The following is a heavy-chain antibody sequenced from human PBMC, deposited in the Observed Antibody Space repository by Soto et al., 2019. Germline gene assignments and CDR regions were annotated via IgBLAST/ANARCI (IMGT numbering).Heavy chain of an antibody. CDR3: ARDDCSSTSCYLSVY. J-gene: IGHJ4*02. V-gene: IGHV1-18*01. CDR1: GYTFTSYG. D-gene: IGHD2-2*01. Sequence: ASVKVSCKASGYTFTSYGISWVRQAPGQGLEWMGWISAYNGNTNYAQKLQGRVTMTTDTSTSTAYMELRSLRSDDTAVYYCARDDCSSTSCYLSVYWGQGTLVTVSS. CDR2: ISAYNGNT.